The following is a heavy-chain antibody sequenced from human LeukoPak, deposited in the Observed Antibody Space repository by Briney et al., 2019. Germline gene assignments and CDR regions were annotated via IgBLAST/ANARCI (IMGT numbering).Heavy chain of an antibody. CDR1: GFTFGSSY. V-gene: IGHV3-74*01. D-gene: IGHD4-17*01. CDR2: INSDGSNT. Sequence: GGSLRLSCAASGFTFGSSYMHWVRQVPGKGLVWVSRINSDGSNTNYADSVKGRFTISRDNAQNTLYLQMNSLKAEDTAVYYCAAVTKAWGQGTLVTVSS. CDR3: AAVTKA. J-gene: IGHJ4*02.